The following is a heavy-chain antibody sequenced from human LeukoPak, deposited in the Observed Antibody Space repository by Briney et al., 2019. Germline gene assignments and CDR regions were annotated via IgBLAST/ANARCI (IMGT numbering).Heavy chain of an antibody. CDR2: IYYSGST. Sequence: SETLSFTCTVSGGSISTSSSYYWGWIRQPPGKGLEWIGSIYYSGSTYYNPSLKSRVTISVDTSKDQFSLNLSSVTAADTAVYYCARWGFPSGLRGGSIDYWGQGTLVTVSS. D-gene: IGHD5-12*01. CDR3: ARWGFPSGLRGGSIDY. V-gene: IGHV4-39*01. J-gene: IGHJ4*02. CDR1: GGSISTSSSYY.